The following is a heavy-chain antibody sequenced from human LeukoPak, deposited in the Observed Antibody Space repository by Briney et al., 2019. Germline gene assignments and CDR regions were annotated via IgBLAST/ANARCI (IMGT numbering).Heavy chain of an antibody. J-gene: IGHJ4*02. V-gene: IGHV1-69*13. D-gene: IGHD5-18*01. Sequence: SVKVSCKAPGGTFSSYAISWVRQAPGQGLEWMGGIIPIFGTANYAQKFQGRVTITADESTSTAYMELSSLRSEDTAVYYCARDQGGLDTAMVPYYFDYWGQGTLVTVSS. CDR2: IIPIFGTA. CDR3: ARDQGGLDTAMVPYYFDY. CDR1: GGTFSSYA.